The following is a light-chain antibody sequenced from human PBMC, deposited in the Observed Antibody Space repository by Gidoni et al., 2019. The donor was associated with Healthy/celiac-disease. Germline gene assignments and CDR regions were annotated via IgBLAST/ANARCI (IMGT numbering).Light chain of an antibody. CDR2: GAS. CDR3: QQYGSTST. CDR1: QSFSSSY. Sequence: IVLTQSPGTLSLSPGERAPLSCRASQSFSSSYLAWYQKKPGQAPRLLIYGASRRATGIPNRFSGSWSRKDFTLTISRLEHEDFAVYYCQQYGSTSTFGQGTKVEIK. J-gene: IGKJ1*01. V-gene: IGKV3-20*01.